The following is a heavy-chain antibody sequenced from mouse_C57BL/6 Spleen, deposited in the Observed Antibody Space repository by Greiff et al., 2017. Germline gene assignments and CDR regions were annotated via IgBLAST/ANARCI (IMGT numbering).Heavy chain of an antibody. CDR3: VGPLVPPYYGSSVFAY. J-gene: IGHJ3*01. D-gene: IGHD1-1*01. V-gene: IGHV1-82*01. CDR1: GYAFSSSW. Sequence: QVQLQQSGPELVKPGASVKISCKASGYAFSSSWMNWVKQRPGKGLEWIGRIYPGDGDTNYNGKFKGKATLTADKSSSTAYMQLSSLTSEDSAVYFCVGPLVPPYYGSSVFAYWGQGTLVTVSA. CDR2: IYPGDGDT.